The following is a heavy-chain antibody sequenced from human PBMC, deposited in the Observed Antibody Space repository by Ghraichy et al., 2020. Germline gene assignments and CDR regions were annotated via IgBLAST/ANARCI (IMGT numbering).Heavy chain of an antibody. Sequence: GGSLRLSCAASGFTFSSHWMTWVRQAPGKGLEWVANIKEDGSEKYYLDSVKGRFIISRDNAKNSVYLQMNSLRVDDTAVYYCARDFSTGYWGQGTLVTVSS. D-gene: IGHD1-1*01. J-gene: IGHJ4*02. CDR3: ARDFSTGY. V-gene: IGHV3-7*03. CDR2: IKEDGSEK. CDR1: GFTFSSHW.